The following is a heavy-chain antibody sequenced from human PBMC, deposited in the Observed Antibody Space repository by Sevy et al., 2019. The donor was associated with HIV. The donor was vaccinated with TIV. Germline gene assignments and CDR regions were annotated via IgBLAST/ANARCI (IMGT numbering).Heavy chain of an antibody. CDR1: AASISSYF. J-gene: IGHJ4*02. CDR2: IYYSGST. Sequence: SETLSLTCTVSAASISSYFWSWIRQPPGKGLEWIGYIYYSGSTNYNPSLQSRVTISVDTSKNQFSLKLSSVTAADTAVYYCVTDVGSGEFGYYFHYWGQGTLVTVSS. V-gene: IGHV4-59*13. CDR3: VTDVGSGEFGYYFHY. D-gene: IGHD3-16*01.